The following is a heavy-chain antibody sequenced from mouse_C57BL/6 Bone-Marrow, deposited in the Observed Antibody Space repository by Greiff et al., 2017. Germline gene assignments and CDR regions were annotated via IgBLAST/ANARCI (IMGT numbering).Heavy chain of an antibody. D-gene: IGHD2-2*01. CDR3: ARSYAYDDYTMAY. CDR2: MHPNGGSP. J-gene: IGHJ4*01. Sequence: QVQLQQPGAELVKPGASVKLSCKASGYTFTNYWMHWVKQRPGQGLEWIGMMHPNGGSPDYNEKFKGEATLSVAKSSRTAYMELSSLTSEDSAVYYCARSYAYDDYTMAYWGQGTSVTVSS. V-gene: IGHV1-64*01. CDR1: GYTFTNYW.